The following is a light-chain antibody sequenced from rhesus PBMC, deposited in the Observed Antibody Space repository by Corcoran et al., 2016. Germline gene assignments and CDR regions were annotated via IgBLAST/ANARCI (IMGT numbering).Light chain of an antibody. CDR2: EVS. CDR3: SSYAGSNNFYI. V-gene: IGLV2-32*02. Sequence: QAALTQPRSVSGSPGPSVPISCTGTSSDIGGYNYVSWYQQHPGTAPKLMIYEVSKRPSGVSNRFSGSKSGNTASLTISGLQAEDEADYYCSSYAGSNNFYIFGAGTRLTVL. J-gene: IGLJ1*01. CDR1: SSDIGGYNY.